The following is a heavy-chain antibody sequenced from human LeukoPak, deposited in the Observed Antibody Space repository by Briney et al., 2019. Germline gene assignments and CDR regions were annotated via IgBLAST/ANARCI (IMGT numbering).Heavy chain of an antibody. V-gene: IGHV3-21*01. CDR3: ARDLGDSSGYFGY. CDR2: ISSSRRYI. Sequence: GGSLPLSRAASGFTFSSYSMNWVRQAPGKGLEWVSSISSSRRYIYYADSVKGRFTISRDNATNSLYLQMNSLRAEDTAVYYCARDLGDSSGYFGYWGQGTLVTVSS. CDR1: GFTFSSYS. J-gene: IGHJ4*02. D-gene: IGHD3-22*01.